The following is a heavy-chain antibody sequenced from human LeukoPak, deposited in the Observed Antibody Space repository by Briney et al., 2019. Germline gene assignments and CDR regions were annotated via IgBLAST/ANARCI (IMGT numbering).Heavy chain of an antibody. CDR2: INLNSGGT. V-gene: IGHV1-2*02. CDR3: ARGSGYDYYDSSGYPGAY. J-gene: IGHJ4*02. CDR1: GYTFTGYY. D-gene: IGHD3-22*01. Sequence: GASVTVSCKASGYTFTGYYMHWVRQAPGQGLEWMGWINLNSGGTNYAQKFQGRVTMTRDTSISTAYMELSRLRSDDTAVYYCARGSGYDYYDSSGYPGAYWGQGTLVTVSS.